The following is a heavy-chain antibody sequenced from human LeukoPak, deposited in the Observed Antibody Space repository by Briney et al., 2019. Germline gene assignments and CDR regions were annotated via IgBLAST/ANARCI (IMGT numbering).Heavy chain of an antibody. CDR2: ISGSGGST. V-gene: IGHV3-23*01. D-gene: IGHD3-9*01. CDR1: GFTFNNYA. CDR3: AKNKYYDILTGYFLFDY. Sequence: GGSLRLSCAASGFTFNNYAMSWVRQAPGRGLEWVSAISGSGGSTYYADSVKGRFTISRDNSKNTLYLQMNTLRAEDTAVYYCAKNKYYDILTGYFLFDYWGQGTLVTVSS. J-gene: IGHJ4*02.